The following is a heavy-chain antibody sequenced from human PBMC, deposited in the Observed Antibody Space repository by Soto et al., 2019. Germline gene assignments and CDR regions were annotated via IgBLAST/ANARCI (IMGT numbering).Heavy chain of an antibody. CDR3: ARGTTANYGMDV. D-gene: IGHD4-17*01. J-gene: IGHJ6*02. CDR2: IIPILGIA. Sequence: GASVKVSCKASGGTFSSYTISWVRQAPGQGLEWMGRIIPILGIANYAQKFQGRVTITADKSTSTAYMELSSLRSEDTAVYYCARGTTANYGMDVWGQGTTVTVSS. V-gene: IGHV1-69*02. CDR1: GGTFSSYT.